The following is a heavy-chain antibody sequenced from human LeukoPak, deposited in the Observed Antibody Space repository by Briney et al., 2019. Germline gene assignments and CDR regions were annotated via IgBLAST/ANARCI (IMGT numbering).Heavy chain of an antibody. V-gene: IGHV3-30*02. J-gene: IGHJ4*02. Sequence: GGSLRLSCAASGFTFSSYGMHWVRQAPGEGLEWVAFIRYDGSNKYYADSVKGRFTISRDNSKNTLYLQMNSLRAEDTAVYYCAKVMTTVTLFDYWGQGTLVTVSS. CDR2: IRYDGSNK. CDR3: AKVMTTVTLFDY. CDR1: GFTFSSYG. D-gene: IGHD4-17*01.